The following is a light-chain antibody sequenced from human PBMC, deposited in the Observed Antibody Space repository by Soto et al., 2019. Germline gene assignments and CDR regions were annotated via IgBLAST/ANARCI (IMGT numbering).Light chain of an antibody. Sequence: DIQMTQSPSTLSASVGDRVTITCRASQSVTSRLAWYQQKPGKAPKLLIYGASNLESGVPSRFSGRVSGTEFTLTISSLQPDDFATYYCQQYNSYSLTFGGGTTVEI. V-gene: IGKV1-5*01. CDR1: QSVTSR. J-gene: IGKJ4*01. CDR3: QQYNSYSLT. CDR2: GAS.